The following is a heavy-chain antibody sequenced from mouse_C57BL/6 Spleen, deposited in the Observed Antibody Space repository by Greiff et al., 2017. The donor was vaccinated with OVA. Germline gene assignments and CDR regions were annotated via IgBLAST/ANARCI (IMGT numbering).Heavy chain of an antibody. V-gene: IGHV5-9-1*02. CDR1: GFTFSSYA. CDR2: ISSGGDYT. D-gene: IGHD1-1*01. CDR3: TNHYGSSLYAMDD. Sequence: EVQVVESGEGLVKPGGSLKLSCAASGFTFSSYAMSWVRQTPEKRLEWVAYISSGGDYTYYDDTVKGRFTLSRDNARNTLYLQMSSLKSEDTAMYYCTNHYGSSLYAMDDWGEGTSVTVSP. J-gene: IGHJ4*01.